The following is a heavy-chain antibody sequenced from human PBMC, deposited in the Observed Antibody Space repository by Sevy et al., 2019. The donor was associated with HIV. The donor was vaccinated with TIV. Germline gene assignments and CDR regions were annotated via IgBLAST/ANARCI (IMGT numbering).Heavy chain of an antibody. CDR3: ARANVVTAILIDYGMDV. V-gene: IGHV3-48*02. CDR2: ISSSSSTI. D-gene: IGHD2-21*02. J-gene: IGHJ6*02. Sequence: GGSLGLSCAASGFTFSSYSMNWVRQAPGKGLEWVSYISSSSSTIYYADSVKGRFTISRDNAKNSLYLQMNSLRDEDTAVYYCARANVVTAILIDYGMDVWGQGTTVTVSS. CDR1: GFTFSSYS.